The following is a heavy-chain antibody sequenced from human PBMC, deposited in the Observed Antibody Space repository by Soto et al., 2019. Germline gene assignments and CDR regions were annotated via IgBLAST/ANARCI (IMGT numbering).Heavy chain of an antibody. CDR2: ISWHSGSI. Sequence: EVQLVESGGGLVQPGRSLRLSCAASGFTFDDYAMHWFRQAPGKGLEWGSGISWHSGSIGYADSVKGRFTISRDNAKKSLYLQMNSLRAEDTALYYCAKDCYYDSSGYYHYFDYWGQGTLVTVSS. J-gene: IGHJ4*02. CDR3: AKDCYYDSSGYYHYFDY. D-gene: IGHD3-22*01. V-gene: IGHV3-9*01. CDR1: GFTFDDYA.